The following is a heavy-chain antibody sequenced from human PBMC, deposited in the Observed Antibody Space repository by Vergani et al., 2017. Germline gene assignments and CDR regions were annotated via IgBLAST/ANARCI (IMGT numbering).Heavy chain of an antibody. CDR3: AKATVITIFGVVTSYYFDY. CDR1: GFTFDDYA. D-gene: IGHD3-3*01. V-gene: IGHV3-23*04. J-gene: IGHJ4*02. CDR2: ISGSGGST. Sequence: EVQLVESGGGLVQPGRSLRLSCAASGFTFDDYAMHWVRQAPGKGLEWVSGISGSGGSTYYADSVKGRFTISRDNSKNTLYLQMNSLRAEDTAVYYCAKATVITIFGVVTSYYFDYWGQGTLVTVSS.